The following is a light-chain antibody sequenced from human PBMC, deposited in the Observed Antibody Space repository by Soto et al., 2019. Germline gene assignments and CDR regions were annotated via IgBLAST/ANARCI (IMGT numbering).Light chain of an antibody. V-gene: IGKV2-28*01. Sequence: DIVMTQSPLSLPVTPGEPASISCRSSQSLLHSNGYNYLDWYLQKPGQSPQLLIYLGSNRASGGRDRFSGSESGTDFTLKISRVEAEDVGVYYFMQALQTPWTFGQGTKVETK. CDR2: LGS. CDR3: MQALQTPWT. CDR1: QSLLHSNGYNY. J-gene: IGKJ1*01.